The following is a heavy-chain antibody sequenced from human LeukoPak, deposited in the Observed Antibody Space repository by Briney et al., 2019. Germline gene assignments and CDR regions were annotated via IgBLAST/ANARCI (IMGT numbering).Heavy chain of an antibody. D-gene: IGHD2-15*01. Sequence: SETLSLTCTVSGGSSSSYYWTWIRQPPGEGLEWIGNIHSSGSTDYNPSLKSRVTMSVDTSKNQFSLRLSSVTAADTAVYYCARPGQSSWWVYFNYWGQGTLATVSS. CDR1: GGSSSSYY. CDR2: IHSSGST. CDR3: ARPGQSSWWVYFNY. V-gene: IGHV4-4*09. J-gene: IGHJ4*02.